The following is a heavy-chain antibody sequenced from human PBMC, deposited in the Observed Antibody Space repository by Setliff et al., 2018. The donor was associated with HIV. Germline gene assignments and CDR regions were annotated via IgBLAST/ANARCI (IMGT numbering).Heavy chain of an antibody. Sequence: ASVKVSCKPSGYTFTTYAIHWVRQAPGQRLEWMGWINGGNGHTKSSERFQGRVTFSRDSSASTDQMELSSLTSEDTAVYFCARGMIRVAIITEFDSWGQGTLVTVSS. V-gene: IGHV1-3*01. CDR2: INGGNGHT. CDR1: GYTFTTYA. D-gene: IGHD3-10*01. J-gene: IGHJ4*02. CDR3: ARGMIRVAIITEFDS.